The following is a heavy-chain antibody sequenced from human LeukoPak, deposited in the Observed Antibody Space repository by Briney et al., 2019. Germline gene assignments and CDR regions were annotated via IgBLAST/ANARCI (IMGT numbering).Heavy chain of an antibody. CDR1: GYSISNDYY. Sequence: SETLSLTCVVSGYSISNDYYWGWIRPPPGKGLEWIGNIYHSGGSYYNPSLKSRVTILVDTSKNQFSLRLSSVTAADTAVYYCAKAGTTGIHHWFDPWGQGNLVTVSS. CDR3: AKAGTTGIHHWFDP. V-gene: IGHV4-38-2*01. CDR2: IYHSGGS. J-gene: IGHJ5*02. D-gene: IGHD1-1*01.